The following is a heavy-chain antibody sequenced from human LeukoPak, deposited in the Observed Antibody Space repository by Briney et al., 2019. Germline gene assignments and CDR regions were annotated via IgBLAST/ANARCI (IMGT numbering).Heavy chain of an antibody. CDR3: ARVGVATITDAFDI. D-gene: IGHD5-12*01. CDR1: GGSISSSTYY. CDR2: INHSGST. V-gene: IGHV4-39*07. Sequence: SETLSLTCSVSGGSISSSTYYWSWIRQPPGKGLEWIGEINHSGSTNYNPSLKSRVTISVDTSKNQFSLKLSSVTAADTAVYYCARVGVATITDAFDIWGQGTMVTVSS. J-gene: IGHJ3*02.